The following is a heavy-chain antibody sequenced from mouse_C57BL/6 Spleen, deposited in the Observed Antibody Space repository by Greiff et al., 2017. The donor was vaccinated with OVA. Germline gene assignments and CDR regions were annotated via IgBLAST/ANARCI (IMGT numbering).Heavy chain of an antibody. CDR3: AREVITTVVATGFDY. Sequence: QVHVKQSGPELVKPGASVKISCKASGYAFSSSWMNWVKQRPGKGLEWIGRIYPGDGDTNYNGKFKGKATLTADKSSSTAYMQLSSLTSEDSAVYFCAREVITTVVATGFDYWGQGTTLTVSS. CDR1: GYAFSSSW. J-gene: IGHJ2*01. CDR2: IYPGDGDT. V-gene: IGHV1-82*01. D-gene: IGHD1-1*01.